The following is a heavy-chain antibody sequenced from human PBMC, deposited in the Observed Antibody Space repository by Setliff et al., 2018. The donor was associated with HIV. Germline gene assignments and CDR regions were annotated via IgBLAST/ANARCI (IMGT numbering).Heavy chain of an antibody. D-gene: IGHD3-22*01. CDR3: ARDYDSSGYVDY. CDR1: EFTFSSYH. V-gene: IGHV3-48*03. J-gene: IGHJ4*02. Sequence: GGSLRLSCAASEFTFSSYHMNWVRQAPGKGLEWISYVGSGGNIYYADSVKGRFTISRDNAKNTLYLQMNSLRAEDTAVYYCARDYDSSGYVDYWGQGTPVTVSS. CDR2: VGSGGNI.